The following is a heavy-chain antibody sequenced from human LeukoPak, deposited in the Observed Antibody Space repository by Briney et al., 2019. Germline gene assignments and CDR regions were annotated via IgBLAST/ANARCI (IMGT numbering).Heavy chain of an antibody. J-gene: IGHJ5*02. CDR1: GGSISSYY. D-gene: IGHD5-12*01. CDR3: ARDGGLRKLNWFDP. V-gene: IGHV4-4*07. Sequence: SETLSLTCTVSGGSISSYYWSWIRQAAGKGLEWIGRIYTSGSTNYNPSLKSRVTMSVDTSKNQFSLKLSSVTAADTAVYYCARDGGLRKLNWFDPWGQGTLVTVSS. CDR2: IYTSGST.